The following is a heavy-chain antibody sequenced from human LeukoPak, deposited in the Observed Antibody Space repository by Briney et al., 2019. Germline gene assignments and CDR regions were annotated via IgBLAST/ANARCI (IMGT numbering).Heavy chain of an antibody. J-gene: IGHJ4*02. D-gene: IGHD3-3*01. V-gene: IGHV1-8*01. CDR1: GYTFTSYD. CDR2: MNPNSGNT. CDR3: TLFDYDSWSAYLH. Sequence: ASVKVSCKASGYTFTSYDINWVRQATGQGLEWMGWMNPNSGNTGYAQKFQGRVTISRDTSASTAYMELRSLRSEDTAVYYCTLFDYDSWSAYLHWGQGALVTVSS.